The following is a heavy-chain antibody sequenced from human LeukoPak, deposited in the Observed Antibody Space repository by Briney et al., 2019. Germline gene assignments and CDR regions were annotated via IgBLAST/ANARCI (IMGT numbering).Heavy chain of an antibody. D-gene: IGHD2/OR15-2a*01. CDR3: AKSVYHSANY. Sequence: GGSLRLSCAASGFTISTYGMSWVRQAPGKGLEWVSSISGGTTYYADSVKGRFTISRDNSKNTVSLQMNSLRAEDTAVYYCAKSVYHSANYWGQGTLVTVSS. V-gene: IGHV3-23*01. CDR2: ISGGTT. J-gene: IGHJ4*02. CDR1: GFTISTYG.